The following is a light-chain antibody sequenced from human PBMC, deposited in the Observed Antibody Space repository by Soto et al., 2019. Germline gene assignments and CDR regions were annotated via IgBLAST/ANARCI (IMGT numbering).Light chain of an antibody. CDR3: QQYYSYPWT. J-gene: IGKJ2*01. CDR2: AAS. Sequence: AIRMPQSPSSFSASTGDRVTITCRASQGISSYLAWYQHKPGKAPKILIYAASTLQSGVPSWFSGSGSGTDFTLTTSALQSEGFATYYWQQYYSYPWTFGQGTKVEIK. V-gene: IGKV1-8*01. CDR1: QGISSY.